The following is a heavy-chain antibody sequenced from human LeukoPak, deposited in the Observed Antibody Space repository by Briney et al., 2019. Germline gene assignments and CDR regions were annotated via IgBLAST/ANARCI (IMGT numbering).Heavy chain of an antibody. Sequence: SETLSLTCTVSGGSISSYYWSWIRQPPGKGLEWIGYIYYSGSTNYNPSLKSRVTISVDTSKNQFSLKLSSVTAADTAVYYCARARVGGYSYGYDFDYWGQGTLVTVSS. CDR2: IYYSGST. D-gene: IGHD5-18*01. J-gene: IGHJ4*02. CDR1: GGSISSYY. V-gene: IGHV4-59*01. CDR3: ARARVGGYSYGYDFDY.